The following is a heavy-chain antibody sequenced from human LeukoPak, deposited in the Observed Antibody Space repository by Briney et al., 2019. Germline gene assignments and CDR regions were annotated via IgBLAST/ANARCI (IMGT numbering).Heavy chain of an antibody. CDR1: GFRFDEYN. V-gene: IGHV3-43*01. Sequence: PGGSLRLSCATSGFRFDEYNIHXXXXXXXXXXXXXSVIDRDSGGTHYADSVRGRFTISRDNIKKSLNLQMNSLTTEDTAFYYCAKEHNTGWPNLDYWGQGTLVTVSS. CDR2: IDRDSGGT. D-gene: IGHD6-19*01. CDR3: AKEHNTGWPNLDY. J-gene: IGHJ4*02.